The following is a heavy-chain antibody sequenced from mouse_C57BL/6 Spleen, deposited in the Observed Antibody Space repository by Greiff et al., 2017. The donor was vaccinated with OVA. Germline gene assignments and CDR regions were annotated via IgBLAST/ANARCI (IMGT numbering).Heavy chain of an antibody. D-gene: IGHD1-1*01. CDR3: ARSGTYYYGSSYGYAMDY. CDR2: IYPGDGDT. CDR1: GYAFSSYW. J-gene: IGHJ4*01. Sequence: QVQLQQSGAELVKPGASVKISCKASGYAFSSYWMNWVKQRPGKGLEWIGQIYPGDGDTNYNGKFKGKATLTADKSSSTAYMQLSSLTSEDSAVYFCARSGTYYYGSSYGYAMDYWGQGTSVTVSS. V-gene: IGHV1-80*01.